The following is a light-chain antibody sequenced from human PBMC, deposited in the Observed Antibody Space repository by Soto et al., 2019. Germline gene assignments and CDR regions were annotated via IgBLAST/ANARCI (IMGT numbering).Light chain of an antibody. CDR1: SSDVGGYNY. CDR2: DVS. CDR3: SSYTSSSTLYV. J-gene: IGLJ1*01. V-gene: IGLV2-14*01. Sequence: QSALTQPASVSGSPGQSITISCTGTSSDVGGYNYVSWYQQHPGKAPKLMIYDVSNRPSGVSNRFSGPKSGNTASLTISGLQAEDEADYYCSSYTSSSTLYVFGTGTQLTVL.